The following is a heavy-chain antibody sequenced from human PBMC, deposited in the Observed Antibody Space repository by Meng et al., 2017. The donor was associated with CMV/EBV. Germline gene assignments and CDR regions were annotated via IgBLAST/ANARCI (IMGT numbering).Heavy chain of an antibody. CDR2: IIPIFGTA. Sequence: QAQLGQAGQDVKKPGSSVKVSCKASGGTFSSYAISWVRQAPGQGLEWMGGIIPIFGTANYAQKFQGRVTITADESTSTAYMELSSLRSEGTAVYYCARIYDSSGYYNYYFDYWGQGTLVTVSS. CDR3: ARIYDSSGYYNYYFDY. V-gene: IGHV1-69*12. J-gene: IGHJ4*02. D-gene: IGHD3-22*01. CDR1: GGTFSSYA.